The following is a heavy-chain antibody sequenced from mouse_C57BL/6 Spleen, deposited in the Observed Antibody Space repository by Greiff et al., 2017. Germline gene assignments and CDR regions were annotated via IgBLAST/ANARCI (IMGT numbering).Heavy chain of an antibody. CDR3: ARHYYSNYAGFAY. Sequence: EVKLQESGGGLVKPGGSLKLSCAASGFTFSDYGMHWVRQAPEKGLEWVAYISSGSSTIYYADTVKGRFTISRDNAKNTLFLQMTSLRSEDTAMYYCARHYYSNYAGFAYWGQGTLVTVSA. J-gene: IGHJ3*01. CDR1: GFTFSDYG. D-gene: IGHD2-5*01. V-gene: IGHV5-17*01. CDR2: ISSGSSTI.